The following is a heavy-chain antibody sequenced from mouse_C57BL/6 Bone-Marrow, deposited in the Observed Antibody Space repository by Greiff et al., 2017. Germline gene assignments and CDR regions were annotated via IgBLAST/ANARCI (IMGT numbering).Heavy chain of an antibody. CDR3: TVTTVVATRGY. V-gene: IGHV14-4*01. CDR1: GFNIKDDY. CDR2: IDPENGDT. D-gene: IGHD1-1*01. J-gene: IGHJ2*01. Sequence: VQLQQSGAELVRPGASVKLSCTASGFNIKDDYMHWVKQRPEQGLEWIGWIDPENGDTEYASKFQGKATITADTSSNTAYLQLSSLTSADTAVYYCTVTTVVATRGYWGQGTTLTVSS.